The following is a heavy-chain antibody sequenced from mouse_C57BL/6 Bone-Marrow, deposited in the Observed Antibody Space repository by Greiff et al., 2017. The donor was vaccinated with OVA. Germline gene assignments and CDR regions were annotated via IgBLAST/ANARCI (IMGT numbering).Heavy chain of an antibody. V-gene: IGHV1-4*01. J-gene: IGHJ4*01. CDR3: ARARG. CDR2: INPSSGYT. CDR1: GYTFPSYT. Sequence: QVQLQQSGAELARPGASVQMSCQASGYTFPSYTIHLFKHRPGPFLAWIGYINPSSGYTKYNQKFTDNATLTAAKSSSTAYLHLSTLTSEYSALFYCARARGWGKGTSVTVAS.